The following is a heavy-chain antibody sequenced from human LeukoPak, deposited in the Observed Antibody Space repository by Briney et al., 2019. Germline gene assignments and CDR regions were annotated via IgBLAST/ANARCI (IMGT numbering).Heavy chain of an antibody. CDR2: INHSGST. D-gene: IGHD3-10*01. Sequence: PSETLSLTCAVYGGSFSGYYWSWIRQPPGKGLEWIGEINHSGSTNYNPSLKSRVTISVDTSKNQFSLKLSSVTAADTAVYYCASAPNYYGSGSYPLIDYWGQGTLVTVSS. CDR3: ASAPNYYGSGSYPLIDY. V-gene: IGHV4-34*01. J-gene: IGHJ4*02. CDR1: GGSFSGYY.